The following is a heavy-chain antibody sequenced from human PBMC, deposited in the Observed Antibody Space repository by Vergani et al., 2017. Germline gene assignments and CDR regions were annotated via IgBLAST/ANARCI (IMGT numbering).Heavy chain of an antibody. Sequence: QVQLVQSGAEVKKPGSSVKVSCKASGGTFSSYAISWVRQAPGQGLEWMGRINGNSGGTNFAPNFQGRVTMTRATAINTAYMELDRLRTDDAAVYYWARGVCGSTSCESFECWGQGTLVAVSA. D-gene: IGHD2-2*01. CDR1: GGTFSSYA. J-gene: IGHJ4*02. CDR2: INGNSGGT. V-gene: IGHV1-2*06. CDR3: ARGVCGSTSCESFEC.